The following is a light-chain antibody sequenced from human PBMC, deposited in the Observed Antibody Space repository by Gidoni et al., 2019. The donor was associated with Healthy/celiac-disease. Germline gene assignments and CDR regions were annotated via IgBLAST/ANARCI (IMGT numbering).Light chain of an antibody. V-gene: IGKV3D-20*01. CDR3: KQYGSSRGT. J-gene: IGKJ1*01. CDR2: NAS. CDR1: QSVSSSY. Sequence: EIALTQPPATLSSSPGEKATLSCRASQSVSSSYLAWYQQKPGLAPRLRIYNASSRATGIPDRFSGSGAGTEFTITISRLEPEDFAVYYCKQYGSSRGTFGQGTKVEIK.